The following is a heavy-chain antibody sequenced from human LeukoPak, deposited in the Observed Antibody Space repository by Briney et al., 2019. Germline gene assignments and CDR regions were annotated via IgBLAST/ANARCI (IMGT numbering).Heavy chain of an antibody. CDR1: GYSISSGYY. Sequence: SETLSLTCTVSGYSISSGYYWGWIRQPPGKGLEWIGSVYHSGSAYYNPSLKSRVTISVDTSKNQFSLKLSSVPAADTAVYYCARGGGPLNAFDIWGQGTMVTVSS. CDR3: ARGGGPLNAFDI. D-gene: IGHD3-16*01. J-gene: IGHJ3*02. V-gene: IGHV4-38-2*02. CDR2: VYHSGSA.